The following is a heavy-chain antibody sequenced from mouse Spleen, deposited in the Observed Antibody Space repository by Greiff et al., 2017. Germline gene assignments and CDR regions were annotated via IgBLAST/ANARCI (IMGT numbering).Heavy chain of an antibody. CDR2: IYPGDGDT. V-gene: IGHV1-82*01. CDR3: ARSSYRYDEAAD. D-gene: IGHD2-14*01. CDR1: GYAFSSSW. J-gene: IGHJ3*01. Sequence: QVQLQQSGPELVKPGASVKISCKASGYAFSSSWMNWVKQRPGKGLEWIGRIYPGDGDTNYNGKFKGKATLTADKSSSTAYMQLSSLTSEDSAVYFCARSSYRYDEAADWGQGTLVTVSA.